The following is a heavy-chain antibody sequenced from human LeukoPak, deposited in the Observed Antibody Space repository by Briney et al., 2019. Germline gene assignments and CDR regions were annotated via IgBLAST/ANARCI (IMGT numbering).Heavy chain of an antibody. Sequence: ASVKVSCKASGHTFTSYGISWVRQAPGQGLEWMGWISAYNGNTNYAQKLQGRVTMTTDTSTSTAYMELRSLRSDDTAVYYCARAKSSSWYSYYYYMDVWGKGTTVTVSS. V-gene: IGHV1-18*01. D-gene: IGHD6-13*01. CDR3: ARAKSSSWYSYYYYMDV. CDR2: ISAYNGNT. CDR1: GHTFTSYG. J-gene: IGHJ6*03.